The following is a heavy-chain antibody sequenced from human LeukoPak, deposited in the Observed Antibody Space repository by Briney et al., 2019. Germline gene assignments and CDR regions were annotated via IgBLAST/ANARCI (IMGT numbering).Heavy chain of an antibody. CDR3: ARDMCSSTSCASYTGWFDP. CDR2: IIPIFGTA. CDR1: GGTFSSYA. Sequence: SVKVSCKASGGTFSSYAISWVRQAPGQGLEWMGGIIPIFGTANYAQKFQGRVTITADESTSTAYMELSSLRSEDTAVYYCARDMCSSTSCASYTGWFDPWGQGTLVTVSS. D-gene: IGHD2-2*01. V-gene: IGHV1-69*01. J-gene: IGHJ5*02.